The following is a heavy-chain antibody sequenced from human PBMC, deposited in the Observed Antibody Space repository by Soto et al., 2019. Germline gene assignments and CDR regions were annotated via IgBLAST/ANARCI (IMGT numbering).Heavy chain of an antibody. Sequence: PGGSLRLACAASGFTFRSYAMDWVRQAPGKGLEWVAVISYDGTNKYYADSVKGRFTISRDNSKNTLSLQMNSLRPEDTAVYYFSVVFAAVTDLFFSVYCFLDV. V-gene: IGHV3-30*01. D-gene: IGHD6-13*01. CDR2: ISYDGTNK. J-gene: IGHJ6*03. CDR1: GFTFRSYA. CDR3: SVVFAAVTDLFFSVYCFLDV.